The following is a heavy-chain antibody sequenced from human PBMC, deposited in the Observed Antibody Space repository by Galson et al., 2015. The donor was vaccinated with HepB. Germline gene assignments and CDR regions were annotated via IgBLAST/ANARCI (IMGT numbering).Heavy chain of an antibody. D-gene: IGHD3-22*01. CDR1: GGPIISINYY. CDR3: ARVDISGYYYYYMDV. Sequence: LSLTCTVSGGPIISINYYWGWIRQPPGKGLEWIANMYYRGNTYYSPSLKSRVTMSLDTSKNQFSLTLYSVTAADTAVYFCARVDISGYYYYYMDVWGKGTTVTVSS. V-gene: IGHV4-39*07. CDR2: MYYRGNT. J-gene: IGHJ6*03.